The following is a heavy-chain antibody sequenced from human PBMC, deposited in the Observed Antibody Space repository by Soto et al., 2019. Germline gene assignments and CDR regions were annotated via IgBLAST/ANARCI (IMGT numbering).Heavy chain of an antibody. CDR1: GFSFISYT. J-gene: IGHJ5*02. D-gene: IGHD2-15*01. V-gene: IGHV3-21*06. CDR2: ISSGGDST. CDR3: ARDVSLLVILDS. Sequence: PWGFLRLSCAASGFSFISYTMNWVRHAPGKGLEWISSISSGGDSTHYADSVKGRFTVTRDSAKNSMFLQMHSLRVEDTAVYYCARDVSLLVILDSWGQGTLVTAPQ.